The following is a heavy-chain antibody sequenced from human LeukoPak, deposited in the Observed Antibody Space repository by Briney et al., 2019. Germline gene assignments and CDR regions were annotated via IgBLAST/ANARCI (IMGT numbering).Heavy chain of an antibody. V-gene: IGHV1-2*02. CDR1: GYTFTGYF. CDR3: ARTYYDFWSGPWYYFDY. J-gene: IGHJ4*02. CDR2: INPNSGCT. Sequence: ASVKVSCKASGYTFTGYFMHWVRQAPGQGLEWMGWINPNSGCTNYAQKFQGRGTMARDTSISTAYMELSRLRSDDTAVYYCARTYYDFWSGPWYYFDYWGQGTLVTVSS. D-gene: IGHD3-3*01.